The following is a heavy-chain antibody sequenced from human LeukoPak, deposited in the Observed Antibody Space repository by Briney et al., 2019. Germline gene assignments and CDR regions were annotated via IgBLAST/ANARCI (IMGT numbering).Heavy chain of an antibody. CDR2: ITGSGGST. J-gene: IGHJ3*02. D-gene: IGHD1-20*01. CDR3: AKVPWSSNWKAFDI. V-gene: IGHV3-23*01. Sequence: RGSLRLSCAASGFTFSSYAMSWVRQAPGKGLEWVSVITGSGGSTYYADSVKGRFTISRDNSKNTLYLQMNSLRAEDTAVYYCAKVPWSSNWKAFDIWGQGTMVTVSS. CDR1: GFTFSSYA.